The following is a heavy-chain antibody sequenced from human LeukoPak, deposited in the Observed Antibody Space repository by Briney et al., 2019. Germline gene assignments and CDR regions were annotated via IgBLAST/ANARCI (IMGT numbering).Heavy chain of an antibody. Sequence: PRGSLRLSCAASGFTFSDYWMSWVRQAPGKGLEWVANIKQDGSEKYYVDSVKARFTISTDNAKISLYLQMNTLRAEDTAVYYCARDRGGSGWYEFECWGQGTLVTVSS. J-gene: IGHJ4*02. CDR2: IKQDGSEK. D-gene: IGHD6-19*01. CDR3: ARDRGGSGWYEFEC. V-gene: IGHV3-7*01. CDR1: GFTFSDYW.